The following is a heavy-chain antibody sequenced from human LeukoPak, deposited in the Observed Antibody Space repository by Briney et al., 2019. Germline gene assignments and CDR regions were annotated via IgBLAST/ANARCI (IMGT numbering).Heavy chain of an antibody. J-gene: IGHJ4*02. CDR2: INHSGST. Sequence: PSETLSLTCAVYGGSFSGYYWSWIRQPPGKGLEWIGEINHSGSTNYNPSLKSRVTISVDTSKNQFSLKLSSVTAADTAVYYCARDRGSPTNFDYWGQGTLVTVSS. D-gene: IGHD6-13*01. CDR3: ARDRGSPTNFDY. V-gene: IGHV4-34*01. CDR1: GGSFSGYY.